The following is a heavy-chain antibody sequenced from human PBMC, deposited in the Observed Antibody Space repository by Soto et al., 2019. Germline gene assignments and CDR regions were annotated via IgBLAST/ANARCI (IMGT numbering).Heavy chain of an antibody. V-gene: IGHV3-33*01. Sequence: QVQLVESGGGVVQPGRSLRLSCAASGFTFETYGMHWVRQTPGMGLEWVAVIWYDGNKKYYADSVKGRFTISRDTSQNTLYLQMNSLRAEDTAVYYCARDDRASGWYVAMDVWGQGASVTVSS. CDR3: ARDDRASGWYVAMDV. CDR2: IWYDGNKK. CDR1: GFTFETYG. J-gene: IGHJ6*02. D-gene: IGHD6-19*01.